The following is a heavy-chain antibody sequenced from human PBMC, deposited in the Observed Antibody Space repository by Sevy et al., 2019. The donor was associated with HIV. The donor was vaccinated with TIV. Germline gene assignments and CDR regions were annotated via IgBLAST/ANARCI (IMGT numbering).Heavy chain of an antibody. Sequence: SETLSLTCAVYGGSFNGYFWSWIRHSPGKGLEWIGENNDVGSTRYNPSLKSRVTISVDTSKSQFSLKLTSVTAADTAVSFCAGVPSLYGSGSYYREYYFDSWGQGTLVTVSS. CDR2: NNDVGST. D-gene: IGHD3-10*01. V-gene: IGHV4-34*01. J-gene: IGHJ4*02. CDR3: AGVPSLYGSGSYYREYYFDS. CDR1: GGSFNGYF.